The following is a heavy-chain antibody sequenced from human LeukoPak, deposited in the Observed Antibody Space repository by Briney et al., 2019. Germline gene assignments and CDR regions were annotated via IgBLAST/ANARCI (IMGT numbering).Heavy chain of an antibody. V-gene: IGHV3-30*02. CDR1: GFTFSSYG. Sequence: GGSLRLSCAASGFTFSSYGMHWVRQAPGKGLEWVAFIRYEGSNKYYADSVKGRFTISRDNSKNTLYLQMNSLRAEDTAVYYCAKIRTVTTSPFDYWGQGTLVTVSS. J-gene: IGHJ4*02. CDR3: AKIRTVTTSPFDY. CDR2: IRYEGSNK. D-gene: IGHD4-17*01.